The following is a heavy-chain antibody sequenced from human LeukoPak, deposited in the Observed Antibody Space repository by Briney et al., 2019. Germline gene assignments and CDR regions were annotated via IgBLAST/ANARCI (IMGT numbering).Heavy chain of an antibody. CDR3: AREASQYCSSTSCYMRGGYDY. CDR2: IYSGGST. CDR1: GFTVSSNY. Sequence: HPGGSLRLSCAASGFTVSSNYMSWVRQAPGKGLEWVSVIYSGGSTYYADSVKGRFTISRDNSKNTLYLQMNSLRAEDTAVHYCAREASQYCSSTSCYMRGGYDYWGQGTLVTVSS. J-gene: IGHJ4*02. V-gene: IGHV3-66*02. D-gene: IGHD2-2*02.